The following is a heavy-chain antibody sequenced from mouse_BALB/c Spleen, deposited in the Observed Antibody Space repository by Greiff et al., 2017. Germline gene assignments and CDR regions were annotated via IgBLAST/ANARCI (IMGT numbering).Heavy chain of an antibody. Sequence: DVKLVESGGGLVQPGGSRKLSCAASGFTFSSFGMHWVRQAPEKGLEWVAYISSGSSTIYYADTVKGRFTISRDNPKNTLFLQMTSLRSEDTAMYYCARGLLWSHAMDYWGQGTSVTVSS. CDR2: ISSGSSTI. J-gene: IGHJ4*01. D-gene: IGHD2-1*01. CDR1: GFTFSSFG. V-gene: IGHV5-17*02. CDR3: ARGLLWSHAMDY.